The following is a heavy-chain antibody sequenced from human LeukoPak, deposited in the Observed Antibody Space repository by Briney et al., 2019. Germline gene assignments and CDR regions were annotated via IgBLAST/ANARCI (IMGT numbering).Heavy chain of an antibody. Sequence: SETLSLTCTVSGGSISSSSYYWGWIRQPPGKGLEWIGSIYYSGSTYYNPSIKSRVTISVDTSKNQFSLKLSSVTAADTAVFYCARSWCGEYGGGAFDIWGQGTMVTVSS. J-gene: IGHJ3*02. CDR3: ARSWCGEYGGGAFDI. V-gene: IGHV4-39*07. D-gene: IGHD3-10*01. CDR2: IYYSGST. CDR1: GGSISSSSYY.